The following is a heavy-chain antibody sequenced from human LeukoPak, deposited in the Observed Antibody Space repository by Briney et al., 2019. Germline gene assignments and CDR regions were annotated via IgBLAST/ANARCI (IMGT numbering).Heavy chain of an antibody. CDR3: ATHRYSEWSRAFDI. CDR1: GGSISTYY. V-gene: IGHV4-59*08. Sequence: PETLSLTCTASGGSISTYYWSWIRHPPGKGRERIGYIFYSGSTKYTPSLKSRVTISVDTSKNQFSLKLSSVTAADTAVYYCATHRYSEWSRAFDIWGQGTMVTVSS. J-gene: IGHJ3*02. CDR2: IFYSGST. D-gene: IGHD3-3*01.